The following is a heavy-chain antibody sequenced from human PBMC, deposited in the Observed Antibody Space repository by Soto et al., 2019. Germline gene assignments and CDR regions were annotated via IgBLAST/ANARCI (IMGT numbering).Heavy chain of an antibody. V-gene: IGHV3-23*01. D-gene: IGHD1-26*01. CDR1: GFTFSSYA. CDR2: ISGSGGST. CDR3: AHDGGSGSYYFAFDI. Sequence: GESLKISCAASGFTFSSYAMSWVRQAPGKGLEWVSAISGSGGSTYYADSVKGRFTISRDNSKNTLYLQMNSLRAEDTAVYYCAHDGGSGSYYFAFDIWGQGTMVTVSS. J-gene: IGHJ3*02.